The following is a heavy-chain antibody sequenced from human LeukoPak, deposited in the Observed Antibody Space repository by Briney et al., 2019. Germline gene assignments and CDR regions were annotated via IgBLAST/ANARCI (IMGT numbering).Heavy chain of an antibody. D-gene: IGHD3-3*01. CDR2: ISGDGGST. Sequence: GGSLRLSCAASGLTFDDYAMHWVRQAPGKGLEWVSLISGDGGSTYYADSVKGRFTISRDNSKNSLYLQMNSLRTEDTALYYCAKGIVYYDFWSGFSPPEYYFDYWGQGTLVTVSS. V-gene: IGHV3-43*02. J-gene: IGHJ4*02. CDR3: AKGIVYYDFWSGFSPPEYYFDY. CDR1: GLTFDDYA.